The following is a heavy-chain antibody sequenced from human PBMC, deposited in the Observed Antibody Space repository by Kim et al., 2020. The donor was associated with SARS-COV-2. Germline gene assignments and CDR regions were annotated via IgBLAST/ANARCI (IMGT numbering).Heavy chain of an antibody. V-gene: IGHV4-31*03. CDR1: GGSISSGGYY. J-gene: IGHJ5*02. D-gene: IGHD2-2*01. CDR2: IYYSGST. CDR3: ARVRLRDCSSTSCPHWFDP. Sequence: SETLSLTCTVSGGSISSGGYYWSWIRQHPGKGLEWIGYIYYSGSTYYNPSLKSRVTISVDTSKNQFSLKLSSVTAADTAVYYCARVRLRDCSSTSCPHWFDPWGQGTLVTVSS.